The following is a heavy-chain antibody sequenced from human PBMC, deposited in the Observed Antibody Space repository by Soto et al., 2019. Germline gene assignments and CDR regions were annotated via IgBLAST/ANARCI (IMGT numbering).Heavy chain of an antibody. J-gene: IGHJ6*03. CDR2: IYYSGST. D-gene: IGHD2-2*01. Sequence: SETLSLTCTVSGGSISSSSYYWGWIRQPPGKGLEWIGSIYYSGSTYYNPSLKSRVTISVDTSKNQFSLKLSSVTAADTAVYYCARHDGASSDCSSTSCPHRQYYYYYMDVWGKGTTVTVSS. V-gene: IGHV4-39*01. CDR1: GGSISSSSYY. CDR3: ARHDGASSDCSSTSCPHRQYYYYYMDV.